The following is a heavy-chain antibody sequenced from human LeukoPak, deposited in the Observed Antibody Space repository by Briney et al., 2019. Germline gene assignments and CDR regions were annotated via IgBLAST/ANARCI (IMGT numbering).Heavy chain of an antibody. CDR1: GGSFSGYY. Sequence: SETLSLTCAVYGGSFSGYYWSWIRQPPGKGLEWIGEINHSGSTNYNPSLKSRVTISVNTSKNQFSLKLSSVTAADTAVYYCARGRIAAAGNWGQGTLVTVSS. V-gene: IGHV4-34*01. D-gene: IGHD6-13*01. CDR3: ARGRIAAAGN. J-gene: IGHJ4*02. CDR2: INHSGST.